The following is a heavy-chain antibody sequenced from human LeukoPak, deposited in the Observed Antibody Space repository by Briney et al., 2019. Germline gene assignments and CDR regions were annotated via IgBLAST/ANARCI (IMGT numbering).Heavy chain of an antibody. V-gene: IGHV1-8*01. Sequence: ASVKVSCKASGYTFTSYDINWVRQATGQGLEWMGWMNPNSGNTGYAQKFQGRVTMTRNTSISTAYMELSSLRSEDTAVYYCARGVGYYDFWRGKYNCFDPWGQGTLVTVSS. CDR3: ARGVGYYDFWRGKYNCFDP. J-gene: IGHJ5*02. CDR2: MNPNSGNT. D-gene: IGHD3-3*01. CDR1: GYTFTSYD.